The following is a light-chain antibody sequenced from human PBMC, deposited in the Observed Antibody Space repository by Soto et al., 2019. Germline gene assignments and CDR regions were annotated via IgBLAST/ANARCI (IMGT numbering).Light chain of an antibody. J-gene: IGLJ1*01. CDR1: TPNIGTNY. CDR3: AAWDDSLSGFHV. V-gene: IGLV1-47*01. Sequence: QSVLTQPPSASGTPGQRVTISCSGSTPNIGTNYVYWYQQLPGTAPKLLIYRNDQRPSGVPDRFSGSKSGTSASLAISGLRSEDEADYFCAAWDDSLSGFHVFGTWTKVTVL. CDR2: RND.